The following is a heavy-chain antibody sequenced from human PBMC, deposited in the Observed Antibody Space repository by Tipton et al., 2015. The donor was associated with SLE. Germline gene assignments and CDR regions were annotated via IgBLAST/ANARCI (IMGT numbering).Heavy chain of an antibody. V-gene: IGHV4-61*08. D-gene: IGHD2-15*01. Sequence: PGLVKPSETLSLSCSVSGGSISGDDEFWAWIRQSQGKGLEWIGYIDYSGSTNYNTSLKSRVTISEDTSKNQFSLKLTSVTAADTAVYYCASTQRGGLGVTSFEYFFDFWGQGTLVTVSS. CDR1: GGSISGDDEF. CDR3: ASTQRGGLGVTSFEYFFDF. CDR2: IDYSGST. J-gene: IGHJ4*02.